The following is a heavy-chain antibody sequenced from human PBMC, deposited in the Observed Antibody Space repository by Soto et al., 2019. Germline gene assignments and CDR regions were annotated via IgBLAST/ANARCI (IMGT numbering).Heavy chain of an antibody. CDR3: VRDRWIQLRLHHYYYYGMDV. J-gene: IGHJ6*02. D-gene: IGHD5-18*01. Sequence: GASVKVSCKASGGTFSSYAISWVRQAPGQGLEWMGGIIPIFGTANYAQKFQGRVTITADESTSTAYMELSSLRSEDTAVYYCVRDRWIQLRLHHYYYYGMDVWGQGTTVTVSS. V-gene: IGHV1-69*13. CDR2: IIPIFGTA. CDR1: GGTFSSYA.